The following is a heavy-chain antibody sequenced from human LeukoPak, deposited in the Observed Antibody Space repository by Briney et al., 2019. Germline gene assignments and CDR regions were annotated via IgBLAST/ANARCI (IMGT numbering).Heavy chain of an antibody. D-gene: IGHD3-22*01. CDR1: GFSLSTSGVG. CDR2: IYWDDDK. Sequence: ESGPTLVKPTQTLTLTCTFSGFSLSTSGVGVGWIRQPPGKALEWLALIYWDDDKRYRPSLQSRLTITKDTSKNQVVLTMTNMDPVDTGTYYCAHRGRESGGYYYSGYWGQGTLVTVSS. J-gene: IGHJ4*02. V-gene: IGHV2-5*02. CDR3: AHRGRESGGYYYSGY.